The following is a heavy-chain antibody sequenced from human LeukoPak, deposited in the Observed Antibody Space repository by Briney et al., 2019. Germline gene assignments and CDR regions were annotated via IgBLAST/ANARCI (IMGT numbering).Heavy chain of an antibody. CDR3: ARESHSGYGDWFDP. D-gene: IGHD5-12*01. V-gene: IGHV3-21*01. J-gene: IGHJ5*02. CDR2: ISSSSSYI. Sequence: GGSLRLFCAASGFTFSNYWMSWVRQAPGKGLEWVSSISSSSSYIYYADSVKGRFTISRDNAKNSLYLQMNSLRAEDTAVYYCARESHSGYGDWFDPWGQRTLVTDSS. CDR1: GFTFSNYW.